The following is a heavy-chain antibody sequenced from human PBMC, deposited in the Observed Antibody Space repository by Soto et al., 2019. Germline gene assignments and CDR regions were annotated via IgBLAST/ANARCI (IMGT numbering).Heavy chain of an antibody. V-gene: IGHV3-23*01. Sequence: LLRLSCVSSALTHGSHALRWFPHVPEEGLQWVGTMTDSGGNAKSADSVRGRFVISRDNSKKPLYLPVISLTAEDSAMYFCARGPTESYPGSQIFDFRGRGNRVTVSS. J-gene: IGHJ4*02. CDR2: MTDSGGNA. D-gene: IGHD3-10*01. CDR1: ALTHGSHA. CDR3: ARGPTESYPGSQIFDF.